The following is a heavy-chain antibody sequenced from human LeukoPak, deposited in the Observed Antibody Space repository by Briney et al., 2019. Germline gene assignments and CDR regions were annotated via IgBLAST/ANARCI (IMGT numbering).Heavy chain of an antibody. CDR2: INPSGGST. CDR1: GYTFASYY. J-gene: IGHJ4*02. CDR3: ARDSTPTYYSGTYYFEY. V-gene: IGHV1-46*01. D-gene: IGHD1-26*01. Sequence: ASVKVSCKASGYTFASYYMHWVRQAPGQGLEWMGIINPSGGSTTYAQKFQGRVTMTRDTSTSTVYMELSSLRSEDTAVYYCARDSTPTYYSGTYYFEYWGQGTLVTVPS.